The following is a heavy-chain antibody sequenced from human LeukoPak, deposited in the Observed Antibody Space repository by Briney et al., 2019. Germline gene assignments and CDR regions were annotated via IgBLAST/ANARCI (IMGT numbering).Heavy chain of an antibody. CDR3: AKRWTGTTIGQQDY. CDR1: GFTFSSYS. V-gene: IGHV3-48*01. J-gene: IGHJ4*02. CDR2: ISSSSSTI. Sequence: GGSLRLSCAASGFTFSSYSMNWVRQAPGKGLEWVSYISSSSSTIYYADSVKGRFTISRDNSKNTLYLQMNSLRAEDTAVYYCAKRWTGTTIGQQDYWGQGTLVTVSS. D-gene: IGHD1-1*01.